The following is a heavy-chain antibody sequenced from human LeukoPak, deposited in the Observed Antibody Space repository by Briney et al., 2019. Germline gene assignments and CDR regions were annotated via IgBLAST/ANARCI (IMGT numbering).Heavy chain of an antibody. J-gene: IGHJ4*02. CDR1: GFTFSSYW. D-gene: IGHD3-22*01. V-gene: IGHV3-7*01. CDR2: IKQDGSEK. Sequence: GGSLRLSCAASGFTFSSYWMSWVRQAPGKGLEWVANIKQDGSEKYYVDSVKGRFTISRDNAKNSLYLQMNSLRAEDTAVYYCARESYDSSGYYDGYWGQGTLVTVSS. CDR3: ARESYDSSGYYDGY.